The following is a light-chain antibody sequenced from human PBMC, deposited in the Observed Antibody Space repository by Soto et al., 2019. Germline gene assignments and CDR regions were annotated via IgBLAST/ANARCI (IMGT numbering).Light chain of an antibody. V-gene: IGKV4-1*01. Sequence: IVMTPSPDSLAMSLGGRVTVRCKSCQGGLNHPTNKNYLAWHQQKPGQPPKLLIYWASTRESGVPDRFSGSGSGTDFTLTISSLQAEDVAIYYCQQYYTTRTFGQGTKVDIK. CDR2: WAS. CDR3: QQYYTTRT. J-gene: IGKJ1*01. CDR1: QGGLNHPTNKNY.